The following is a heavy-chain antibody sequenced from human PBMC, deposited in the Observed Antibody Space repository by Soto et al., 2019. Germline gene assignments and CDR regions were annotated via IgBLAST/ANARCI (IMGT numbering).Heavy chain of an antibody. J-gene: IGHJ6*02. CDR3: ASGGGSCIFGCMDV. CDR1: GGSISSGGYY. V-gene: IGHV4-31*03. Sequence: PSETLSLTCTVSGGSISSGGYYWSWIRQHPGKGLEWIWYIYYSGSTYYNPSLKSRVTISVDTSKNQFSLKLSSVTAADTAVYYCASGGGSCIFGCMDVWGQGTTVTAP. D-gene: IGHD2-15*01. CDR2: IYYSGST.